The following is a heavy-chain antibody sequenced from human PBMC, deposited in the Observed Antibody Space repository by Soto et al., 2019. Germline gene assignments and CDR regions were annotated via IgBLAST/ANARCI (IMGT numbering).Heavy chain of an antibody. V-gene: IGHV1-69*13. J-gene: IGHJ3*02. CDR2: IIPIFGTA. CDR1: GGTFSSYA. CDR3: ARDGYYYDSSGYYSGAFDI. Sequence: SVKVSCKASGGTFSSYAISWVRQAPGQGLEWMGGIIPIFGTANYAQKFQGRVTITADESTSTAYMELSSLRSEDTAVYYCARDGYYYDSSGYYSGAFDIWGQGTLVTV. D-gene: IGHD3-22*01.